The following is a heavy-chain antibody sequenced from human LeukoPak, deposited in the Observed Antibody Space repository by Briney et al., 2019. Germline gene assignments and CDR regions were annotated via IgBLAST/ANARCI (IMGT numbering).Heavy chain of an antibody. V-gene: IGHV3-30*02. Sequence: GGSLRLSCAASGFTFSSYGMHWVRQAPGKGLEWVAFIRYDGSNKYYADSVKGRFTISRDNSKNTLYLQMNSLRAEDTAVYYCASPRDSSLYYFDYWGQGTLVTVSS. D-gene: IGHD3-22*01. CDR1: GFTFSSYG. CDR3: ASPRDSSLYYFDY. J-gene: IGHJ4*02. CDR2: IRYDGSNK.